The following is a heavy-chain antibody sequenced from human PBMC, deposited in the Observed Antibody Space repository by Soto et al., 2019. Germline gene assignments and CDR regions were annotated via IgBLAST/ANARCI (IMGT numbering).Heavy chain of an antibody. CDR1: GFTFSSYA. Sequence: EVQLLDSGGGLVQPGGSLRLSCAASGFTFSSYAMSWVRQAPGKGLEWVSSISGSGGVTYYADSVKGRFTISRDNSKNTLSLQMNSLRAEDTAVYYCAKSRGSGSYFNPSDAFDFWGQGTMVTVSS. J-gene: IGHJ3*01. D-gene: IGHD3-10*01. V-gene: IGHV3-23*01. CDR3: AKSRGSGSYFNPSDAFDF. CDR2: ISGSGGVT.